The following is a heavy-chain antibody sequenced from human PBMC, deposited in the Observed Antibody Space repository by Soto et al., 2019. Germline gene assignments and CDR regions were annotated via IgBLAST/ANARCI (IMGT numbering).Heavy chain of an antibody. D-gene: IGHD3-16*02. CDR1: GYTFTGYY. CDR3: ARDAGMITFGGVIVLSPFDY. CDR2: INPNSGGT. Sequence: VASVKVSCKASGYTFTGYYMHWVRQAPGQGLEWMGWINPNSGGTNYAQKFQGRVTMTRDTSISTAYMELSRLRSDDTAVYYCARDAGMITFGGVIVLSPFDYWGQGTLVTVSS. V-gene: IGHV1-2*02. J-gene: IGHJ4*02.